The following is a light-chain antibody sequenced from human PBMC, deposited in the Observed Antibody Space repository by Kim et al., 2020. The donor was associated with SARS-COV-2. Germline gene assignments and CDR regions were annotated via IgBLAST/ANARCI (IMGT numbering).Light chain of an antibody. J-gene: IGKJ1*01. CDR1: QSVSSH. CDR2: DAS. CDR3: QQRNIWPRT. Sequence: EIVLTQSPATLSLSRGERATLSCRASQSVSSHVAWYQHKFGQAPRLLIYDASNRATGIPARFSGSGSGTDFTLTISSLEPEDFAVYYCQQRNIWPRTFGQGTKVDIK. V-gene: IGKV3-11*01.